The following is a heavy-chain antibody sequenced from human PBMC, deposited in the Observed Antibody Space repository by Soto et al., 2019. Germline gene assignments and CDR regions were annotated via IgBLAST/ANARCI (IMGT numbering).Heavy chain of an antibody. CDR2: IYYSGST. CDR3: ARDVTDFWSGHEGMDV. V-gene: IGHV4-31*03. Sequence: LSRTCTVSGGSISNGGYYWTWIRRHPGKCLEWIGYIYYSGSTYYNPSLKSRVTISVDTSKNQFSLKLTSVTAADTAAYYCARDVTDFWSGHEGMDVWGQGTTVTVS. J-gene: IGHJ6*02. CDR1: GGSISNGGYY. D-gene: IGHD3-3*01.